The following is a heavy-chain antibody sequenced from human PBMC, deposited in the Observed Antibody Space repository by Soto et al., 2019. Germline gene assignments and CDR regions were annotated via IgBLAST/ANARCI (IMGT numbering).Heavy chain of an antibody. D-gene: IGHD2-15*01. J-gene: IGHJ5*02. Sequence: SVKVACKASGGTFSTYTFSRVRQAPGQGLEWMGRIIPIFGTPYYAQKFQGRVTITADKSTSTVYMELSSLGSDYTAVYFCARGLECRGYCLDKPTWFGPWGQGTLVTVSS. CDR1: GGTFSTYT. CDR3: ARGLECRGYCLDKPTWFGP. CDR2: IIPIFGTP. V-gene: IGHV1-69*06.